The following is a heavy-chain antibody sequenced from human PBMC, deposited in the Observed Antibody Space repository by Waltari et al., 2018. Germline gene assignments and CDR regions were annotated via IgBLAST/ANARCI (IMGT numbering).Heavy chain of an antibody. CDR2: INQDGSGR. V-gene: IGHV3-7*04. CDR3: QRGDY. Sequence: TLSSFWMGWARQAPGKGLEWVANINQDGSGRYYMDSVKGRFTISRDNAKNSVYLQMNSRRAEDTSVYYCQRGDYWGQGTLVTVSS. J-gene: IGHJ4*02. CDR1: TLSSFW.